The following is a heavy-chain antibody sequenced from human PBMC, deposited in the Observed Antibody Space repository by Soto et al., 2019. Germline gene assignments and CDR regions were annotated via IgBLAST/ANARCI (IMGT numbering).Heavy chain of an antibody. CDR2: IYYSGST. D-gene: IGHD4-4*01. J-gene: IGHJ6*02. V-gene: IGHV4-39*02. CDR3: ARDQHDYSNYGGYYYGMDV. Sequence: PSETLSLTCTVSGGSISSSSYYWGWIRQPPGKGLEWIGSIYYSGSTYYNPSLKSRVTISVDTSKNQFSLKLSSVTAADTAVYYCARDQHDYSNYGGYYYGMDVWDQGTTVTVSS. CDR1: GGSISSSSYY.